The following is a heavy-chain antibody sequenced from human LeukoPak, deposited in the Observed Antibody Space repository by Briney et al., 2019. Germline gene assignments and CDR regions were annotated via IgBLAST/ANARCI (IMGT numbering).Heavy chain of an antibody. Sequence: GGSLRLSCAPSGFTFSSYSMNWVRQAPGKGLEWVSSISSSSSYIYYADSVKGRLTISRDNAKNSLYLQMNSLRAQDTAVYYCARTYYDFWSGVSPFDYWGQGTLVTVSS. CDR3: ARTYYDFWSGVSPFDY. J-gene: IGHJ4*02. CDR2: ISSSSSYI. V-gene: IGHV3-21*01. D-gene: IGHD3-3*01. CDR1: GFTFSSYS.